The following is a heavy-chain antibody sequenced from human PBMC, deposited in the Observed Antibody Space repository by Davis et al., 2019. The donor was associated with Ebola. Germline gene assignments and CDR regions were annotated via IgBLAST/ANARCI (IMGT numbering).Heavy chain of an antibody. CDR3: ARGPTWVPNDY. Sequence: GESLKISCAASGFTVRSTYMSWVRQAPGKGLEWVSVIYSGGTTRYADYADSVKGRFTISRDNSKNTLYLQMNSLRAEDTAVYYCARGPTWVPNDYWGQGTLVTVSS. D-gene: IGHD1-1*01. V-gene: IGHV3-66*02. CDR2: IYSGGTTRYA. J-gene: IGHJ4*02. CDR1: GFTVRSTY.